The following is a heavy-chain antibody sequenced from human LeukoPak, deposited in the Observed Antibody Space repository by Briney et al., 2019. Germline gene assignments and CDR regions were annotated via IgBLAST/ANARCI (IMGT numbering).Heavy chain of an antibody. J-gene: IGHJ4*02. CDR2: ISGSGGST. Sequence: QTGGSLRLSCAASGFTFSSYAMSWVRQAPGKGLEWVSAISGSGGSTYYADSVKGRFTISRDNSKNTLYLQMNSLRAEDTAVYYCAKALLNKYFDWLLYHFDYWGQGTLVTVSS. V-gene: IGHV3-23*01. CDR3: AKALLNKYFDWLLYHFDY. CDR1: GFTFSSYA. D-gene: IGHD3-9*01.